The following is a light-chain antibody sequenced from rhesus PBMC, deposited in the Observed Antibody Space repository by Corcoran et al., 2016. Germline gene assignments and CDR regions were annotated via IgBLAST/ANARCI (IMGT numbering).Light chain of an antibody. CDR1: QGITTH. V-gene: IGKV1-28*03. J-gene: IGKJ3*01. Sequence: DIQMTQSPSSLSASVGDTVTITCRASQGITTHLNWYQQKPGRAPKVLIYAASTLQRGVPSRFSGSGAGTDFTLTLSGLQPEDFASYYCQQHNTYPFTFGPGTKLDIK. CDR3: QQHNTYPFT. CDR2: AAS.